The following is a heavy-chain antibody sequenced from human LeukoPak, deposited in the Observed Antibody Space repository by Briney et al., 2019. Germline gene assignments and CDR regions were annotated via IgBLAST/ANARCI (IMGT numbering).Heavy chain of an antibody. V-gene: IGHV1-18*01. CDR3: ARAITIFGVAPDAFDI. CDR1: GYTFTSYG. Sequence: ASVKVSCKASGYTFTSYGISWVRQAPGQGLEWMGWISAYNGNTNYAQKLQGRVTMTRDTSTSTVYMELSSLRSEDTAVYYCARAITIFGVAPDAFDIWGQGTMVTVSS. CDR2: ISAYNGNT. D-gene: IGHD3-3*01. J-gene: IGHJ3*02.